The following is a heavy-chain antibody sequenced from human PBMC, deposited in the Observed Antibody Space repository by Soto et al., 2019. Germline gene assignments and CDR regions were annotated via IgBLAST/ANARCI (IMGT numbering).Heavy chain of an antibody. D-gene: IGHD5-18*01. CDR3: ARQGWVQGFDY. Sequence: GALRLSCAASGFTFSSFEMNWVRQAPGKGLEWVSYISGSGITIYYTDSVKGRFTISRDNAKDSLYLQMNSLRAEDTAVYYCARQGWVQGFDYWGQGTLVTVSS. J-gene: IGHJ4*02. V-gene: IGHV3-48*03. CDR1: GFTFSSFE. CDR2: ISGSGITI.